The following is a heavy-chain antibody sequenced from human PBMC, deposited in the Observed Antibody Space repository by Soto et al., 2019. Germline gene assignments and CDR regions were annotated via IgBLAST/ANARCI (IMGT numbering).Heavy chain of an antibody. CDR1: GYTFTAYS. Sequence: ASVKVSCKASGYTFTAYSIHWVRQAPGQGLEWMGWINTGNGYARYSQRFQGRVTLTRDTSARTAYMELSSLRSEDTAVYSCAIAAAGLSPPLNWGQGTLVTVSS. D-gene: IGHD6-13*01. CDR2: INTGNGYA. CDR3: AIAAAGLSPPLN. V-gene: IGHV1-3*04. J-gene: IGHJ4*02.